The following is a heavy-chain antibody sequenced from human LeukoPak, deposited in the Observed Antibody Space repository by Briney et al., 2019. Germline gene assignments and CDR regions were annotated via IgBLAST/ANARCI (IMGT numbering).Heavy chain of an antibody. CDR3: AKDYYDSSGYYLIDY. CDR2: ISYDGSNK. J-gene: IGHJ4*02. CDR1: GFTFSSYG. V-gene: IGHV3-30*18. Sequence: GGSLRFSCAASGFTFSSYGMPWVRQAPGKGLEWVAVISYDGSNKYYADSVKGRFTISRDNSKNTLYLQMNSLRAEDTAVYYCAKDYYDSSGYYLIDYWGQGTLVTVSS. D-gene: IGHD3-22*01.